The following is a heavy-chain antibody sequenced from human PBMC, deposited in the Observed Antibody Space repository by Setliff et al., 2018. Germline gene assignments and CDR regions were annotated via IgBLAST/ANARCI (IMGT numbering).Heavy chain of an antibody. Sequence: SETLSLTCTVSGYSISSGYIWSWIRQPPGKRLEWIGEILHSGSTNYNPSLKSRVTISVDTSKNQFSLKVSSVSAADTAVYYCARSFSRREKFLLDYWGQGALVTVSS. CDR2: ILHSGST. V-gene: IGHV4-38-2*02. J-gene: IGHJ4*02. CDR3: ARSFSRREKFLLDY. CDR1: GYSISSGYI.